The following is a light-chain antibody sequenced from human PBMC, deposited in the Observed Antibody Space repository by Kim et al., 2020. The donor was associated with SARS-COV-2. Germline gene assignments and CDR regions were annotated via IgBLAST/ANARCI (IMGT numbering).Light chain of an antibody. V-gene: IGKV1-27*01. CDR1: QGIRNY. J-gene: IGKJ2*01. Sequence: ACVGDRVTINGRASQGIRNYLDWYQQKPGKVPKILIYAASTLQSGVQSRFSGSGSGTDFTLTISSVQPEDVETYKCQKYNSAPYNFGQGTKLEI. CDR2: AAS. CDR3: QKYNSAPYN.